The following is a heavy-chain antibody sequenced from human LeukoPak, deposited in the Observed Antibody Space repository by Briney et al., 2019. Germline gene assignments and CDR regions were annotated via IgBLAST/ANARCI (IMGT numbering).Heavy chain of an antibody. Sequence: SETLSLTCTVSGVSISGYYWSWIRQPPGKGLEWIGYIYYSGSTNYNPSLNGRVTMSLDGSRNHLSLTLTSVTAADTAIYYCSRESGAFCPFGYWGQGTLVIVSS. V-gene: IGHV4-59*12. D-gene: IGHD1-26*01. J-gene: IGHJ4*02. CDR3: SRESGAFCPFGY. CDR1: GVSISGYY. CDR2: IYYSGST.